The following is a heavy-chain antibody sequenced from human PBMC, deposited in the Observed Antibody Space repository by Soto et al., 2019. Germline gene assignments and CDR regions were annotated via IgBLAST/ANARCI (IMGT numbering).Heavy chain of an antibody. Sequence: LSLTCSVSGGSINNYYCSWIRQPPGKGLEWIGYIYYSGSPNYNPSPKSRVTISVDTSKNQFSLNLSSVTAADTAVYYCARAGAATLSDYWGQGTLVTVSS. V-gene: IGHV4-59*01. J-gene: IGHJ4*02. CDR2: IYYSGSP. CDR1: GGSINNYY. CDR3: ARAGAATLSDY. D-gene: IGHD2-15*01.